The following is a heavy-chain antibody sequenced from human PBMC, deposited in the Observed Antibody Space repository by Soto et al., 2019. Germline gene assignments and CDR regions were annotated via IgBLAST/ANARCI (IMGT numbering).Heavy chain of an antibody. V-gene: IGHV3-48*02. J-gene: IGHJ6*02. Sequence: GGSLRLSCAASGFTFSSYSMNWVRQAPGKGLEWVSYISSSSSTIYYADSVKGRFTISRDNAKNSLYLQMNSLRDEDTAVYYCARGGNIVVVPAALYYYYGMDVWGQGTTVTVSS. CDR3: ARGGNIVVVPAALYYYYGMDV. CDR1: GFTFSSYS. D-gene: IGHD2-2*01. CDR2: ISSSSSTI.